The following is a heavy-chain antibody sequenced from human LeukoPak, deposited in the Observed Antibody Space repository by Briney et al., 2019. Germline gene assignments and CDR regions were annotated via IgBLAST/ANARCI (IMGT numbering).Heavy chain of an antibody. CDR3: ARAHLHYGDSIHDLDY. CDR1: GGTFTSYY. D-gene: IGHD4-17*01. Sequence: GASVKVSCKASGGTFTSYYMHWVRQAPGQGLEWMGIIHPSGGSTSYAQKFQGRVTMTRDTSTSTVYMELSSLRSEDTAVYYCARAHLHYGDSIHDLDYWGQGTLVTVSS. CDR2: IHPSGGST. V-gene: IGHV1-46*01. J-gene: IGHJ4*02.